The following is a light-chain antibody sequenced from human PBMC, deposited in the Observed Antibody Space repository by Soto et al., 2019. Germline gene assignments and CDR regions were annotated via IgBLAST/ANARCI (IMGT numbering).Light chain of an antibody. V-gene: IGLV2-8*01. CDR1: SSDIGAYDY. CDR3: SSYAGSSNHVL. Sequence: QSALTQPPSASGSPGQSVTISCTGTSSDIGAYDYVSWYQQHPGKAPKLIIYEVSKRPSGVPDRFSGSKSGNTASLTVSGVQAEDEADYYCSSYAGSSNHVLFGGGAKVTVL. CDR2: EVS. J-gene: IGLJ2*01.